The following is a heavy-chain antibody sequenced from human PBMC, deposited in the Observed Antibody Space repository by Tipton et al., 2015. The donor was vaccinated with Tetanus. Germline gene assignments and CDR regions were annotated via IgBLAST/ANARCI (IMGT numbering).Heavy chain of an antibody. V-gene: IGHV4-61*05. D-gene: IGHD5-24*01. CDR3: ARGGRDAYNNPLGAFDV. CDR2: VSYSGRT. CDR1: GGSISGSSYS. J-gene: IGHJ3*01. Sequence: TLSLTCSVSGGSISGSSYSWNWIRQPPGKGLEWLAYVSYSGRTNSNYSLKSRITGSLDASKNQFSLRLRSVAAADTAVYYCARGGRDAYNNPLGAFDVWGRGTTVTVSS.